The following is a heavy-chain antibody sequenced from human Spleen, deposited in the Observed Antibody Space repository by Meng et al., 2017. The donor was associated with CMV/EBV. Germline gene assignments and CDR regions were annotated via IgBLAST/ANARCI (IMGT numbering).Heavy chain of an antibody. Sequence: FSSYSMNWVRQAPGKGLEWVSSISSSSSYIYYADSVKGRFTISRDNSKNMVYLQMNSLRAEDTAIYYCAKDQSRYYGSGSYYTHRFDYWGQGTLVTVSS. CDR1: FSSYS. V-gene: IGHV3-21*04. D-gene: IGHD3-10*01. CDR3: AKDQSRYYGSGSYYTHRFDY. CDR2: ISSSSSYI. J-gene: IGHJ4*02.